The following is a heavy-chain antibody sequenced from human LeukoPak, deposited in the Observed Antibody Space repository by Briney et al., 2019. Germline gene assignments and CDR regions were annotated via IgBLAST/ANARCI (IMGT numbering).Heavy chain of an antibody. Sequence: SETLSLTCAVYGGSFSGYYWSWIRQPPGKGLESIGEINHSGSTNYNPSLKSRVTISVDTSKNQFSLKLSSVTAADTAVYYCARGSGIAAYWGQGTLVTVSS. CDR1: GGSFSGYY. V-gene: IGHV4-34*01. CDR3: ARGSGIAAY. D-gene: IGHD6-6*01. J-gene: IGHJ4*02. CDR2: INHSGST.